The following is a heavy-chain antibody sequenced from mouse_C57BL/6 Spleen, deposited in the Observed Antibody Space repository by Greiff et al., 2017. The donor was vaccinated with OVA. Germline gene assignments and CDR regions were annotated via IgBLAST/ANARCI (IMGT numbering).Heavy chain of an antibody. D-gene: IGHD1-1*01. CDR3: TRGGLYYGSPFDY. CDR2: ISSGGDYI. Sequence: EVMLVESGEGLVKPGGSLKLSCAASGFTFSSYAMSWVRQTPEKRLEWVAYISSGGDYIYYADTVKGRFTISRDNARNTLYLQMSSLKSEDTAMYYCTRGGLYYGSPFDYWGQGTTLTVSS. V-gene: IGHV5-9-1*02. J-gene: IGHJ2*01. CDR1: GFTFSSYA.